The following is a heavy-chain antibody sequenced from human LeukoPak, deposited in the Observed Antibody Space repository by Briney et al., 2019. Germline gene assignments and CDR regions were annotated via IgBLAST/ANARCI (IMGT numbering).Heavy chain of an antibody. Sequence: SSETLSLTCAVYGGSLSGYFWSWIRQPPGKGLEWIGEIHHTGATNYKPSLKSRVSISLDMSKNQLSLEMRSVTAADTAVYYCARERLDYYYMDVWGRGTTVTVSS. D-gene: IGHD1-1*01. V-gene: IGHV4-34*01. CDR1: GGSLSGYF. J-gene: IGHJ6*03. CDR2: IHHTGAT. CDR3: ARERLDYYYMDV.